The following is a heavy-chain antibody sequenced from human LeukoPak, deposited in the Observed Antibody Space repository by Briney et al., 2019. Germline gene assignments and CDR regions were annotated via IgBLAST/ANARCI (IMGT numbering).Heavy chain of an antibody. J-gene: IGHJ5*02. CDR3: ARGMVTPPNWFDP. Sequence: PSETLSLTCAVSGGSISSSNWWSWVRQPPGKGLEWIGGIYHSGSTNYNPSLKSRVTISVDKSKNQFSLKLSSVTAADTAVYYCARGMVTPPNWFDPWGQGTLVTVSS. D-gene: IGHD5-18*01. CDR1: GGSISSSNW. CDR2: IYHSGST. V-gene: IGHV4-4*02.